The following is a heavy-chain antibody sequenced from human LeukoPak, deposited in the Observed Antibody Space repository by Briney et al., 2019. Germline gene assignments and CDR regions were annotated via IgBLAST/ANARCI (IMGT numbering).Heavy chain of an antibody. J-gene: IGHJ4*02. D-gene: IGHD3-16*01. V-gene: IGHV3-30*18. CDR1: GFTFSSYG. CDR2: ISYDGSNK. CDR3: AKPVGEYYFDY. Sequence: GGSLRLSCAASGFTFSSYGMHWVRQAPGKGLEWVAVISYDGSNKYYADSVKGRFTISRDNSKNTLYLQMNSLRAEDTAVYYCAKPVGEYYFDYWGQGTLVTVSS.